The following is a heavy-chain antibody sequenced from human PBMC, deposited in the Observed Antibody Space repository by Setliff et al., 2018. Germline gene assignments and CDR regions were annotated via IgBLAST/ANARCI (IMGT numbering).Heavy chain of an antibody. CDR1: GFTFSNYG. CDR2: IWNDGSSK. V-gene: IGHV3-33*01. Sequence: GGSLRLSCVASGFTFSNYGMHWVRQAPGKGLEWVALIWNDGSSKFYGDSVKGRFTISRDNSKYTLYLQMDSLRAEDTAVYYCARNWVTAQHYYYGMDVWGQGTTVTV. J-gene: IGHJ6*02. CDR3: ARNWVTAQHYYYGMDV. D-gene: IGHD2-21*02.